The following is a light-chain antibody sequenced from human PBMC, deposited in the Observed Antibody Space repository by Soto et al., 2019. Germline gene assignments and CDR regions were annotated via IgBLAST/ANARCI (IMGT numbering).Light chain of an antibody. CDR3: SSYTNINTRACV. Sequence: QSVLTQPASVSGSPGQSITISCTGTSGDIGSYNRVSWYQHHPGKAPKLIIYEVTDRPSGVSNRFSGSKSGNTASLTISGLQAEDEAEYYCSSYTNINTRACVFGTGTKLTVL. V-gene: IGLV2-14*01. J-gene: IGLJ1*01. CDR1: SGDIGSYNR. CDR2: EVT.